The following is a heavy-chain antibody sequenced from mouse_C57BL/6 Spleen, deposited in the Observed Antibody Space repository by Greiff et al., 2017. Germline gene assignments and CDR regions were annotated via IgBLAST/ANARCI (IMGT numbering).Heavy chain of an antibody. J-gene: IGHJ4*01. CDR2: IDPSDSYT. CDR3: ARSVYYGYDGAMDY. Sequence: VQLQQPGAELVRPGTSVKLSCKASGYTFTSYWMHWVKQRPGQGLEWIGVIDPSDSYTNYNQKFKGKATLTVDTSSSTAYMQLSSLTSEDSAVYYCARSVYYGYDGAMDYWGQGTSVTVSS. D-gene: IGHD2-2*01. CDR1: GYTFTSYW. V-gene: IGHV1-59*01.